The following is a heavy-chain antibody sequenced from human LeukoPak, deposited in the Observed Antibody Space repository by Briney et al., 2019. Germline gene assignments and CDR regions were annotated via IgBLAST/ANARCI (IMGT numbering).Heavy chain of an antibody. Sequence: GGSLRLSCAAPGFTFNTYGMQWVRQAPGKGLEWVAIIWYDGSNKYYADSVKGRFTISRDNSKNTLYLQMNSLSAEDTAVYYCARARGSSWYHDYWGQGTLVTVSS. D-gene: IGHD6-13*01. CDR3: ARARGSSWYHDY. CDR1: GFTFNTYG. J-gene: IGHJ4*02. V-gene: IGHV3-33*01. CDR2: IWYDGSNK.